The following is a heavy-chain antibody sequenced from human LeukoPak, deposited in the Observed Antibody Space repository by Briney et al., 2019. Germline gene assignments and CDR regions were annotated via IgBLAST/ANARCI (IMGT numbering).Heavy chain of an antibody. V-gene: IGHV4-30-4*01. D-gene: IGHD4-17*01. CDR2: IYYPGDT. CDR3: ARGRYYGDYIDL. J-gene: IGHJ4*02. CDR1: GGSISGGDYY. Sequence: PSQTLSLTCIVSGGSISGGDYYWSWIRQPPGKGLEWIGYIYYPGDTFYSPSLRSRVTISVDTFKNHFSLELNSVTAADTAVYFCARGRYYGDYIDLWGQGTLVAVSS.